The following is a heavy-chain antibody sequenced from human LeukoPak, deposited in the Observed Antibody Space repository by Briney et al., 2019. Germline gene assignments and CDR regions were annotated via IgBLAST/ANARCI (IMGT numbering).Heavy chain of an antibody. D-gene: IGHD6-13*01. CDR1: GGSFSGYY. Sequence: SETLSLTCAVYGGSFSGYYRSWIRQPPGKGLEGIGEINHSGSTNYNPSLKSRVTISVDKSKNQFSLKLSSVTATDTAVYYCARGGPKLAAGGTTLDYWGQGTLVTVSS. V-gene: IGHV4-34*01. CDR3: ARGGPKLAAGGTTLDY. CDR2: INHSGST. J-gene: IGHJ4*02.